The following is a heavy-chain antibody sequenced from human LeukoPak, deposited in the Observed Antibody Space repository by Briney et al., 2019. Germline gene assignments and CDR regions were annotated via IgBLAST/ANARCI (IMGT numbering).Heavy chain of an antibody. CDR2: IYYSGST. J-gene: IGHJ4*02. CDR3: ARSIAAADCFDY. V-gene: IGHV4-30-4*08. CDR1: GGSISSGDYY. D-gene: IGHD6-13*01. Sequence: SETLSLTCTVSGGSISSGDYYWSWIRQPPGKGLEWIGYIYYSGSTHYNPSLKSRVTISVDTSKNQFPLKLSSVTAADTAVYYCARSIAAADCFDYWGQGTLVTVSS.